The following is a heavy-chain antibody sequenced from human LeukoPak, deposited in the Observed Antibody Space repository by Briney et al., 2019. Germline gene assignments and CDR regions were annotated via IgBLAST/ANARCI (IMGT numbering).Heavy chain of an antibody. CDR1: GFTFSSYA. CDR3: ARVVGDFWSGYQF. Sequence: PGGSLRLSCAASGFTFSSYAMSWVRQASGKGLEWVSAISGSGGSTYYADSVKGRFTISRDNAKNSLYLQMNSLRAEDTAVYYCARVVGDFWSGYQFWGQGTLVTVSS. CDR2: ISGSGGST. V-gene: IGHV3-23*01. J-gene: IGHJ4*02. D-gene: IGHD3-3*01.